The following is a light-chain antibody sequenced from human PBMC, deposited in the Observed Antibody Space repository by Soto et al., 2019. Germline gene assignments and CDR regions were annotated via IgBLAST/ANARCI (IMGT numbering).Light chain of an antibody. J-gene: IGKJ2*01. CDR2: PAS. CDR1: QDISTY. CDR3: QQLRTYPYN. Sequence: DIHLTQSPSFLSASVGDRVTVTCRASQDISTYLAWFQQKPEKAPQLLVYPASTLQGGVPSRFSGRGSVAEFSLTICSLQPEDYATSYCQQLRTYPYNFGQG. V-gene: IGKV1-9*01.